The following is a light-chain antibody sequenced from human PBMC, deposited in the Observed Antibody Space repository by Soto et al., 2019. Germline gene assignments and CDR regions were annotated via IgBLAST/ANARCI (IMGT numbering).Light chain of an antibody. J-gene: IGKJ4*01. CDR3: QKYDRAPLA. Sequence: DVQMTQSPSSLSASVGDRVTITCRAGQGINIDLAWYQQKPGKVPKLLIDAASTLQTGVPSRFSGSGSGTDFTLTISSLQPEDVATYYCQKYDRAPLACGGGTKVEIK. V-gene: IGKV1-27*01. CDR2: AAS. CDR1: QGINID.